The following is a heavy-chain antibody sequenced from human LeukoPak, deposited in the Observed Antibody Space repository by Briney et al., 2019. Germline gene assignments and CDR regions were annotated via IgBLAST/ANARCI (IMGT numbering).Heavy chain of an antibody. D-gene: IGHD3-10*01. V-gene: IGHV3-21*01. J-gene: IGHJ6*02. CDR3: ARDAGYGSGSYHDYYYGMDV. CDR2: TGSNRRYI. CDR1: GFTFSDYN. Sequence: PGGSLRLSCTASGFTFSDYNMNWVRQAPGKGLEWVSSTGSNRRYIYYADSVKGRFTISRDNAKNSLYLQMNSLRAEDTAVYYCARDAGYGSGSYHDYYYGMDVWGQGTTVTVSS.